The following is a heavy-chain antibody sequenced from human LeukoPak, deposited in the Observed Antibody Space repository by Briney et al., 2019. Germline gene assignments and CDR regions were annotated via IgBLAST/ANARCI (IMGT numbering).Heavy chain of an antibody. CDR3: ARDRHCGGDCSDAFDI. CDR1: GFTFSNYN. D-gene: IGHD2-21*02. CDR2: ISSSSSAI. J-gene: IGHJ3*02. Sequence: GGSLRLSCAASGFTFSNYNMNWVRQVPGKGLEWVSYISSSSSAIYYTHSVRGRFTISRDNAKTSLYLQMNSLRDEDTAVYYCARDRHCGGDCSDAFDIWGRGTTVTVSS. V-gene: IGHV3-48*02.